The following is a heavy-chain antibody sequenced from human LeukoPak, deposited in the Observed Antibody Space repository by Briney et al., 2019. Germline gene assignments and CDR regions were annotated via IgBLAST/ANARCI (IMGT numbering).Heavy chain of an antibody. CDR1: GFTFSSYW. CDR2: IKQDGSEK. V-gene: IGHV3-7*01. CDR3: ARDSPPLAYYYYGMDV. J-gene: IGHJ6*02. Sequence: PGGSLRLSCAASGFTFSSYWMSWVRKAPGKGLEWVANIKQDGSEKYYVDSVKGRFTISRDNAKNSLYLQMNSLRAEDTAVYYCARDSPPLAYYYYGMDVWGQGTTVTVSS.